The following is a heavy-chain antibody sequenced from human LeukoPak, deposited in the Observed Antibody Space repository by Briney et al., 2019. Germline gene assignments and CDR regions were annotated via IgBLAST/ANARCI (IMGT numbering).Heavy chain of an antibody. CDR3: ARIPPYYYDSSGRSDAFDI. J-gene: IGHJ3*02. CDR2: IYYSGST. D-gene: IGHD3-22*01. CDR1: GGSISSYY. V-gene: IGHV4-59*12. Sequence: SETLSLTCTVSGGSISSYYWSWIRQPPGKGLEWIGYIYYSGSTNYNPSLKSRATISVDTSKNQFSLRLNSVTAADTAVYYCARIPPYYYDSSGRSDAFDIWGQGTMVTVSS.